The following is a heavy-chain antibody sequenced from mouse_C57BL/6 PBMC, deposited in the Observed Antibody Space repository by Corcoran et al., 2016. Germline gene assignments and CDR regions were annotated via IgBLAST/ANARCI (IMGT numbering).Heavy chain of an antibody. CDR3: ARRDDGRSPSAMDY. CDR2: IIPGSGST. V-gene: IGHV1-75*01. CDR1: GYTFTDYD. J-gene: IGHJ4*01. D-gene: IGHD1-1*01. Sequence: QVQLQQSGPELVKPGASVKISCKASGYTFTDYDINWVRQGPGQGLEWIGWIIPGSGSTYYNEKFKGKVTLTVAKSSSTAYMLLSSLTSEDSAVYFCARRDDGRSPSAMDYCGQGTSVTVS.